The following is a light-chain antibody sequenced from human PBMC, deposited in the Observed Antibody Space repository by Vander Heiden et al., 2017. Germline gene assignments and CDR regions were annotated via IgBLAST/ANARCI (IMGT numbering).Light chain of an antibody. J-gene: IGKJ4*01. V-gene: IGKV3-11*01. CDR2: DAS. CDR3: QQRSNWFVLT. CDR1: QSVSSY. Sequence: EIVLTQSPATLSLSPGERATLSCRASQSVSSYLAWYQQKPGQAPRLLIYDASNRDTGIPARFSGSGSGTDFTLTISSREPEEFAVYYCQQRSNWFVLTFGGGTKVEIK.